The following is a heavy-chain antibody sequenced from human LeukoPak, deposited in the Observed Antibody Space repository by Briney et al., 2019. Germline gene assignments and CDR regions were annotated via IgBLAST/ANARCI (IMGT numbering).Heavy chain of an antibody. CDR1: GGSFSGYY. J-gene: IGHJ4*02. CDR3: ARGRAMGERYLDY. D-gene: IGHD5-18*01. CDR2: INHSGST. Sequence: SETLSLTCAVYGGSFSGYYWSWIRQPPGKGLEWIGEINHSGSTNYNPSLKSRVTISVDTSKNQFSLKLSSVTAADTAVYYCARGRAMGERYLDYWGQGTLVTVSS. V-gene: IGHV4-34*01.